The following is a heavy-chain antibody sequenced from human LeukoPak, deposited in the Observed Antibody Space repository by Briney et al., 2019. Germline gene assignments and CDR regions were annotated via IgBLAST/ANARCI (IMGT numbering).Heavy chain of an antibody. Sequence: GGSLRLSCAASGFTVSSNYMSWVRQAPGKGLEWVSVIYSGGSTYYADSVKGRFTISRDNSKNALSLQMNSLRAEDTAVYYCAGYLSRYYFDYWGQGTLVTVSS. CDR1: GFTVSSNY. CDR2: IYSGGST. D-gene: IGHD1-1*01. V-gene: IGHV3-53*01. CDR3: AGYLSRYYFDY. J-gene: IGHJ4*02.